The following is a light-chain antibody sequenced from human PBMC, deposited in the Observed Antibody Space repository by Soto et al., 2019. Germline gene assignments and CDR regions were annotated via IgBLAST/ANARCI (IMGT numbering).Light chain of an antibody. CDR3: QQFGSSPLT. CDR2: AAS. J-gene: IGKJ5*01. V-gene: IGKV3-20*01. CDR1: QSLGSTY. Sequence: ENVLTQSPGTLSLSPGEGATLSCRASQSLGSTYLAWYQQKPGQAPRLLIYAASSRAPGIPDRFSGSGSGTDFTRTISRLEPEDFAVYYCQQFGSSPLTFGQGTRLEIK.